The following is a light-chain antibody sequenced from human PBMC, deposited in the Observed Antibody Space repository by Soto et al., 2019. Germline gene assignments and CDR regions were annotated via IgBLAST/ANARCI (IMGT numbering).Light chain of an antibody. Sequence: QSVLTQPPSASGSPGQSVTISCTGTSSDVGGYNYVSWYQQHPGKAPKLMIYEVSERPSGVPDRFSGSKSSNTVSLTVSGLQAEDEADYYCSSYAGSNNFVFGTGTKVTVL. V-gene: IGLV2-8*01. CDR3: SSYAGSNNFV. J-gene: IGLJ1*01. CDR1: SSDVGGYNY. CDR2: EVS.